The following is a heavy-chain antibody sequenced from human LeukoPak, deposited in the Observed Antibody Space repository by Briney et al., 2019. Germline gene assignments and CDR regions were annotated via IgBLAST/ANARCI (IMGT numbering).Heavy chain of an antibody. Sequence: SGPTLVKPTQTLTLTCTFSGFSLSTSGVGVGWIRQPPGKALEWLALIYWDDDKRYNSSLKSRLTITKDTSKSQVVLIMTNMDPTDTGTYYCAHSEGFDYWGQGTLVTVSS. J-gene: IGHJ4*02. CDR2: IYWDDDK. V-gene: IGHV2-5*02. CDR3: AHSEGFDY. CDR1: GFSLSTSGVG.